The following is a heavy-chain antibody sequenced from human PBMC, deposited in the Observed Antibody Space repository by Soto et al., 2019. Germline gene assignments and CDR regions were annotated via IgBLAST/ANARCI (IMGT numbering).Heavy chain of an antibody. Sequence: SVKVSCKASGGTFSSYTISWVRQAPGQGLEWMGRIIPILGIANYAQKFQGRVTITADKSTSTAYMELSSLRSEDTAVYYCARGVVPAAAVESGADYCGQGTLVTVSS. CDR2: IIPILGIA. CDR3: ARGVVPAAAVESGADY. D-gene: IGHD2-2*01. CDR1: GGTFSSYT. J-gene: IGHJ4*02. V-gene: IGHV1-69*02.